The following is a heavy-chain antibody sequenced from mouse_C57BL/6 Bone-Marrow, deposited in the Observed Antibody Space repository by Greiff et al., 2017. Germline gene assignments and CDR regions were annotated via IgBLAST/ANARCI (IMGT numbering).Heavy chain of an antibody. J-gene: IGHJ3*01. V-gene: IGHV1-80*01. D-gene: IGHD3-3*01. CDR1: GYAFSSYW. Sequence: VQLVESGAELVKPGASVKISCKASGYAFSSYWMNWVKQRSGKGLEWIGQIYPGDGDTIYNGKFKGQATLTADQSYSTAYMQLSSLTSVDSAVYFCSRGEGTWFAYWGQGTLVTVSA. CDR2: IYPGDGDT. CDR3: SRGEGTWFAY.